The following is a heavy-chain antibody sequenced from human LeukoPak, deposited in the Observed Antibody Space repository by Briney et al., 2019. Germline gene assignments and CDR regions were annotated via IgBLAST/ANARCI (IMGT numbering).Heavy chain of an antibody. Sequence: GGSLRLSYAASGFTFSSYWMSWVRQAPGKGLEWVANIKQDGSEKYYVDSVKVRFTISRDNAKNSLYLQMNSLRAEDTAVYYCAREYGGSCRDYWGQGTLVTVSS. CDR3: AREYGGSCRDY. CDR2: IKQDGSEK. D-gene: IGHD2-15*01. CDR1: GFTFSSYW. V-gene: IGHV3-7*01. J-gene: IGHJ4*02.